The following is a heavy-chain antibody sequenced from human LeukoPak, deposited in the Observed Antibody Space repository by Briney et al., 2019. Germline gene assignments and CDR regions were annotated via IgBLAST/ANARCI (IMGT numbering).Heavy chain of an antibody. V-gene: IGHV4-34*01. CDR2: VNHSGST. J-gene: IGHJ4*02. Sequence: PGGSLRLSCAASGFTVSSNYMSWVRQAPGKGLEWIGEVNHSGSTNYNPSLKSRVTISVDTSKNQFSLKLSSVTAADTAVYYCARGDAVDYWGQGTLVTVSS. CDR3: ARGDAVDY. CDR1: GFTVSSNY.